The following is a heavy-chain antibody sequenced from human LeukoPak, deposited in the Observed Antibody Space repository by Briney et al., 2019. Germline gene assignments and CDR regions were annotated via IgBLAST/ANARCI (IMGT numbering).Heavy chain of an antibody. CDR2: IYYSGDT. CDR3: AREPGFDSSGYLNWSDP. D-gene: IGHD3-22*01. J-gene: IGHJ5*02. Sequence: SETLSLTCTVSGDSISPYYWGWIRQPPGKGLEWIGYIYYSGDTTYNPSLKSRVTMSVDTSKNQFSLKLSSVTAADTAVYYCAREPGFDSSGYLNWSDPWGQGTLVTVSS. V-gene: IGHV4-59*01. CDR1: GDSISPYY.